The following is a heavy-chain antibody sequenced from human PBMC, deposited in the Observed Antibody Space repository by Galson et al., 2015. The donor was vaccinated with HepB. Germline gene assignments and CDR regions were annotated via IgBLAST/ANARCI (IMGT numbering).Heavy chain of an antibody. CDR3: ARDLTD. CDR2: INPKSGGT. J-gene: IGHJ4*02. Sequence: SVKVSCKASGYTFINYYIHWVRQAPRQGLEWMGRINPKSGGTNYAQNFQDRTTMTRDTSISTAYMELNRLRSDDTVLYYCARDLTDWGQGTLVTDSS. CDR1: GYTFINYY. V-gene: IGHV1-2*05.